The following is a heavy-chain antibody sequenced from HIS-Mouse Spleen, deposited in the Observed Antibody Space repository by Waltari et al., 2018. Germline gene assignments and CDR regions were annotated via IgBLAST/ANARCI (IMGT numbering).Heavy chain of an antibody. D-gene: IGHD6-19*01. CDR3: ARIAEGYTSGWYAFDY. J-gene: IGHJ4*02. V-gene: IGHV2-70*15. CDR1: GFSLSTIGMC. Sequence: QVTLRESGPALVKPTQTLTLTCNFSGFSLSTIGMCVSWIRQPPGKALEWLARIDWDDDKYYSTSLKTRLTISRDTSKNQVVLTMTNMDPLDTATYYCARIAEGYTSGWYAFDYWGQGTLVTVSS. CDR2: IDWDDDK.